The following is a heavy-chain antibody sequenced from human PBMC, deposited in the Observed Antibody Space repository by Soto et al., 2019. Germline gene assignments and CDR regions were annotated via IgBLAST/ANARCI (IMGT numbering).Heavy chain of an antibody. V-gene: IGHV3-48*02. CDR3: AREASDYYGMDV. CDR1: GFTFSSYS. J-gene: IGHJ6*02. Sequence: EVQLVESGGGLVQPGGSLRLSCAASGFTFSSYSMNWVRQAPGKGLEWVSYISSSSSTIYYADSVKGRFTISRDNAMNSLYLQMNSLRDEDTAVYYCAREASDYYGMDVWGQGTTVTVSS. CDR2: ISSSSSTI. D-gene: IGHD3-10*01.